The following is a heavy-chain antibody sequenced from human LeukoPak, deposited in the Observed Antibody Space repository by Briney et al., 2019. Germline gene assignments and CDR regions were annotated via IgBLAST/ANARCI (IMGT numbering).Heavy chain of an antibody. D-gene: IGHD1-26*01. CDR1: GGSFSDDY. V-gene: IGHV4-34*01. J-gene: IGHJ4*02. Sequence: PSETLSLTCAVSGGSFSDDYWNWIRQPPGEGLEWLGGINHSGSHEFNPSLKSRLTMSVDTSKHQFSLHLTSVTAADTAIYYCARSIVGPGTSYFDQWGEGTLVAVSS. CDR3: ARSIVGPGTSYFDQ. CDR2: INHSGSH.